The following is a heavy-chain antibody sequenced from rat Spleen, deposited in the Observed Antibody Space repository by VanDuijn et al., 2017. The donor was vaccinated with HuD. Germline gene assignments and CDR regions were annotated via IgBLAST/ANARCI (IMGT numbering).Heavy chain of an antibody. V-gene: IGHV5-29*01. CDR3: VRLYNANGYWYFDL. CDR2: ISIGDSST. CDR1: GFIFSDHY. D-gene: IGHD2-5*01. J-gene: IGHJ2*01. Sequence: EVQLVESDGGLVQPGRSLKLSCAASGFIFSDHYVAWVRQAPTKGLEWVATISIGDSSTYYRDSVKGRFTISRDNSRNTLDLQMDSLRSEDTATYYCVRLYNANGYWYFDLWGQGVMVTVSS.